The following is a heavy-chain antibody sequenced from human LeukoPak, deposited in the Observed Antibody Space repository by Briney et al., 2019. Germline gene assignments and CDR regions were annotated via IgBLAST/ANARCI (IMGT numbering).Heavy chain of an antibody. CDR2: ISSSSSYI. CDR1: GFTFSSYS. D-gene: IGHD6-13*01. Sequence: GGSLRLSCAASGFTFSSYSMNWVRQAPGKGLEWVSSISSSSSYIYYADSVKGRFTISRDNAKNSLYLQMNSLRAEDTAVYYCAQQLEGQNYYFAMDVWGQGTTVTVSS. V-gene: IGHV3-21*01. J-gene: IGHJ6*02. CDR3: AQQLEGQNYYFAMDV.